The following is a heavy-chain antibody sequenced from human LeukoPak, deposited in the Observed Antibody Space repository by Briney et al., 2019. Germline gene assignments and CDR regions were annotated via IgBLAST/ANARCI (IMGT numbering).Heavy chain of an antibody. J-gene: IGHJ3*02. CDR3: ARDRGHPLEWKRVDAFDI. D-gene: IGHD3-3*01. CDR1: GFTFSSYW. V-gene: IGHV3-7*01. CDR2: IKQDGSEK. Sequence: GGSLRLSCAASGFTFSSYWMSWVRQAPGKGLEWVANIKQDGSEKYYVDSVKGRFTISRDNAKNSLYLQMNSLRAEDTAVYYCARDRGHPLEWKRVDAFDIWGQGTMVTVSS.